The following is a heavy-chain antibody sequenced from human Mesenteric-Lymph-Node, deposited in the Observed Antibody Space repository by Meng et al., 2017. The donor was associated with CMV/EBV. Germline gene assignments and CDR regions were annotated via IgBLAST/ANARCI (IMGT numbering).Heavy chain of an antibody. V-gene: IGHV3-21*01. CDR2: ISSSSSYI. D-gene: IGHD3-3*01. CDR1: GFTFSSYS. CDR3: ANLFPPGYDFWSGHRHRPKYGMDV. Sequence: GESLKISCAASGFTFSSYSMNWVRQAPGKGLEWVSSISSSSSYIYYADSVKGRFTISRDNAKNSLYLQMNSLRAEDTAVYYCANLFPPGYDFWSGHRHRPKYGMDVWGQGTTVTVSS. J-gene: IGHJ6*02.